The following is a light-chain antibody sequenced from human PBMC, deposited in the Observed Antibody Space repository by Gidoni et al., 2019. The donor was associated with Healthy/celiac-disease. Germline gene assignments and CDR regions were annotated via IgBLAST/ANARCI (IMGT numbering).Light chain of an antibody. CDR3: QQYNSYPIT. CDR2: KAS. Sequence: DIQITQSPSTLSASVGDRVTITCRASQIISSLLDWYQQKPGKAPKLLIYKASSLESGVPSRFSGSGSGTEFTFTISSLQPEDFATYYCQQYNSYPITFGQGTRLEIK. CDR1: QIISSL. J-gene: IGKJ5*01. V-gene: IGKV1-5*03.